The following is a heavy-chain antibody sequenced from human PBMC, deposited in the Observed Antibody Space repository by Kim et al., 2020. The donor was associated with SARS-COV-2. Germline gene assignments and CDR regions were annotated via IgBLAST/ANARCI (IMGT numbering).Heavy chain of an antibody. D-gene: IGHD6-13*01. J-gene: IGHJ4*02. CDR3: AKDQEGYSSSVDY. Sequence: YAAAVRDRFTISRRNSKSPLYLQMNSLRAEDTAVYYCAKDQEGYSSSVDYWGQGTLVTVSS. V-gene: IGHV3-23*01.